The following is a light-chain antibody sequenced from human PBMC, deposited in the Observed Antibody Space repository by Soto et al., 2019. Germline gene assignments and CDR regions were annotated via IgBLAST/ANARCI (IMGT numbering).Light chain of an antibody. CDR1: QGISSY. V-gene: IGKV1-9*01. J-gene: IGKJ4*01. CDR3: QQLNSYPLT. CDR2: AAS. Sequence: DIQLIQSPSFLSASVGDRVTITCRASQGISSYLAWYQQKPGKAPKLLIYAASTLQSGVPSRFSGSGFGTEFTLTISSLQPEDFATYYCQQLNSYPLTVGGGTKVEIK.